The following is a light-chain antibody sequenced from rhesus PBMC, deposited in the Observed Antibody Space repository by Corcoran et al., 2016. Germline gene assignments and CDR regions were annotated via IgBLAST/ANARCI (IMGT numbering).Light chain of an antibody. J-gene: IGKJ2*01. CDR1: QVISSW. Sequence: DIQMTQSPSSLSASVGDKVTITCHASQVISSWLAWYQQKPGKDPKLLIYAASTVQRGVPSRFSGRGSGTEFTLTISSLQPEDVAVYFCQQESNWYSFGQGTKVEIK. CDR2: AAS. CDR3: QQESNWYS. V-gene: IGKV1S11*01.